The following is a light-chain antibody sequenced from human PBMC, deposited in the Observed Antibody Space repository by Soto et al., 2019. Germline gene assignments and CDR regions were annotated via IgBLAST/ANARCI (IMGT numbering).Light chain of an antibody. CDR1: QSVNNW. CDR2: KAS. J-gene: IGKJ1*01. CDR3: QQYNSYSWT. V-gene: IGKV1-5*03. Sequence: DIQMTQSPSTLSASVGDRVTITCRASQSVNNWLAWYQQKPGKAPKLLIYKASTLQTGVPSRFSGSGSGTDFTLTISSLQHDDAATYYCQQYNSYSWTLGQGTKVEI.